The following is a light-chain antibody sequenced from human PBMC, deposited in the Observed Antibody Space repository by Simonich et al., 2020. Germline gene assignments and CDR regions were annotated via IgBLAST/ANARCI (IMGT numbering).Light chain of an antibody. CDR2: DDS. Sequence: SYVLTQPPSVSVAPGKTARITCGGNKIGSKSVHWNQQKPGQAPVLVVYDDSDRPSGIPGRFSGSNSGNTATLTISRVEAGDEADYYCQVWDSSSDHPVFGGGTKLTVL. J-gene: IGLJ2*01. V-gene: IGLV3-21*03. CDR3: QVWDSSSDHPV. CDR1: KIGSKS.